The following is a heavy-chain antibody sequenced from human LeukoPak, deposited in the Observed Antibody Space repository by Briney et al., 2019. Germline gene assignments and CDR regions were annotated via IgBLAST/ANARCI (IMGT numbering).Heavy chain of an antibody. CDR3: ARDAVAGMKVDWFDP. D-gene: IGHD6-19*01. CDR1: GYTFTSYY. Sequence: ASVKVSCKASGYTFTSYYMHWVRQAPGQGLEWMGLINPTGGSTGYAQKFQGRVTMTRDMSTSTDYMELSSLRSEDTAVYYCARDAVAGMKVDWFDPWGQGTLVTVSS. V-gene: IGHV1-46*01. CDR2: INPTGGST. J-gene: IGHJ5*02.